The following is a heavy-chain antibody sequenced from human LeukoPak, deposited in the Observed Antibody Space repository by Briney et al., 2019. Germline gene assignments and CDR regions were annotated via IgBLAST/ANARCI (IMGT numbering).Heavy chain of an antibody. CDR2: IYYSGST. D-gene: IGHD2-15*01. Sequence: PSETLSLTCTVSGGSISSYYWSWIRQPPGKGLEWIGYIYYSGSTSYNPSLKSRVTISVDTSKNQFSLKLSSVTAADTAVYYCARVVVVAATPDYWGQGTLVTVSS. CDR1: GGSISSYY. CDR3: ARVVVVAATPDY. J-gene: IGHJ4*02. V-gene: IGHV4-59*12.